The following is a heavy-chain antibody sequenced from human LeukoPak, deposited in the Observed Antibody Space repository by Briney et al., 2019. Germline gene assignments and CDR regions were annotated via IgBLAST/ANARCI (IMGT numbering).Heavy chain of an antibody. CDR2: ITGSGGNR. J-gene: IGHJ1*01. Sequence: PGGSLRLSCAGSAFTFSNYDMIWVRQAAGRGLEWVSAITGSGGNRFYAGSVKGRFTISRDHYRNMLYLQMNSLRGDDPAVYYCAKDPNGDYIGAFDFQRWGQGTQGTVSS. V-gene: IGHV3-23*01. CDR3: AKDPNGDYIGAFDFQR. CDR1: AFTFSNYD. D-gene: IGHD4-17*01.